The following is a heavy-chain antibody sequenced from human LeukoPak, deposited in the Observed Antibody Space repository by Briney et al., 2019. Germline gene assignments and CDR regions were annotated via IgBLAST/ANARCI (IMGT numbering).Heavy chain of an antibody. CDR2: IYHSGST. Sequence: SETLSLTCTVSGYSISSGYYWGWIRQPPGKGLEWIGSIYHSGSTYYNPSLKSRVTISVDTSKNQFSLKLSSVTAADTAVYHCARTISAGVFDYWGQGTLVTVSS. CDR3: ARTISAGVFDY. D-gene: IGHD6-13*01. V-gene: IGHV4-38-2*02. J-gene: IGHJ4*02. CDR1: GYSISSGYY.